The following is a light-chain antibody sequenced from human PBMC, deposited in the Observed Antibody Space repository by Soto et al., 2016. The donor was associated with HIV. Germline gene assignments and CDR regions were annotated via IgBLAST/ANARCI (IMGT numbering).Light chain of an antibody. CDR3: QXTYNTRMYT. V-gene: IGKV1-39*01. J-gene: IGKJ2*01. CDR2: AAS. CDR1: QSISKY. Sequence: DIQLTQSPSSLSASVGDRVTITCRSSQSISKYLNWYQQKPGKAPKLLIYAASSLQSGVPSRFSGSESGTDFTLTISSLQPEDFATYYCQXTYNTRMYTFGRGQSWRSN.